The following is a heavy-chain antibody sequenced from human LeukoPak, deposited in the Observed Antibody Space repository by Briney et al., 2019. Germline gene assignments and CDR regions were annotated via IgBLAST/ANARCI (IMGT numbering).Heavy chain of an antibody. CDR2: IYYSGST. Sequence: SEALSLTCTVSGGSISSYYWSWIRQPPGKGLEWIGYIYYSGSTNYNPSLKSRVTISADTSKNQFSLKLNSLTTADTAVYYCTRGAGWLIDYWGQGILVTVSS. CDR1: GGSISSYY. D-gene: IGHD3-16*01. V-gene: IGHV4-59*01. CDR3: TRGAGWLIDY. J-gene: IGHJ4*02.